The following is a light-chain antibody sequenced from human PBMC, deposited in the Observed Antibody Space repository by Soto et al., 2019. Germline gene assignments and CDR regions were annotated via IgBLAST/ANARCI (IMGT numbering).Light chain of an antibody. Sequence: EIVMTQSPANLSVSPGERATLSCRASQSVSSNLAWYQQKPGQAPRLLIYDASNRATGIPARFSGSGSGTDFTLIISSLEPEDFAVYYCQQRSNWPPSTFGQGTRLEIK. CDR2: DAS. CDR1: QSVSSN. V-gene: IGKV3-11*01. CDR3: QQRSNWPPST. J-gene: IGKJ5*01.